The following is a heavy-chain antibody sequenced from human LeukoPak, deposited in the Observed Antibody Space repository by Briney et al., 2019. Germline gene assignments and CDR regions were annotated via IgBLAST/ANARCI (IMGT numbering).Heavy chain of an antibody. CDR2: ISSSSSTI. D-gene: IGHD3-10*01. CDR1: GFTFSSYS. CDR3: AGLGSPPFQH. Sequence: GGSLRLSCAASGFTFSSYSMNWVRQAPGKGLEWVSYISSSSSTIYYADSAKGRFTISRDNAKHSLYLQMNSLRDEDTAVYYCAGLGSPPFQHWGQGTLVTVSS. J-gene: IGHJ1*01. V-gene: IGHV3-48*02.